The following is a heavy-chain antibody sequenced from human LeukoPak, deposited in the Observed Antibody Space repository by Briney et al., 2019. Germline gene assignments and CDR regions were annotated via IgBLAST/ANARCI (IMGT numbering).Heavy chain of an antibody. CDR3: ARFVSGYDLFPDAFDI. Sequence: SETLSLTCTVSGGSISGHYWSWIRQPAGKGLEWIGRIYTSGSTNYNPSLKSRVTMSVDTSKNQFSLKLSSVTAADTAVYYCARFVSGYDLFPDAFDIWGQGTMVTVSS. J-gene: IGHJ3*02. CDR2: IYTSGST. D-gene: IGHD5-12*01. CDR1: GGSISGHY. V-gene: IGHV4-4*07.